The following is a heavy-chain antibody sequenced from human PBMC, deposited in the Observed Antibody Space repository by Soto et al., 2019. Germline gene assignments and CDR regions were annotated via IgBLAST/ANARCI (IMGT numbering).Heavy chain of an antibody. CDR1: GGSISSGGYY. CDR3: ARVGCSGGSCYSFTGLRFDP. V-gene: IGHV4-31*03. J-gene: IGHJ5*02. CDR2: IYYSGST. D-gene: IGHD2-15*01. Sequence: QVQLQESGPGLVKPSQTLSLTCTVSGGSISSGGYYWSWIRQHPGKGLEWIGYIYYSGSTYYNPSLKSRVTISVDTSKNQFSLKLSSVTAADTAVYYCARVGCSGGSCYSFTGLRFDPWGQGTLVTVSS.